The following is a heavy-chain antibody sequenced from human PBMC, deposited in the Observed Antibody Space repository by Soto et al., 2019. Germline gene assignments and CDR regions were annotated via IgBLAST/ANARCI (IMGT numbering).Heavy chain of an antibody. Sequence: GSLRLSCAASGFTFSSYWMHWVRQAPGKGLVWVSRINSDGSSASYADSVKGRFTISRDNAKNTLYLQMNSLRAEDTAVYYCARDSTWDDFWSGYYPGYWGQGTLVTVSS. D-gene: IGHD3-3*01. CDR2: INSDGSSA. V-gene: IGHV3-74*01. CDR3: ARDSTWDDFWSGYYPGY. J-gene: IGHJ4*02. CDR1: GFTFSSYW.